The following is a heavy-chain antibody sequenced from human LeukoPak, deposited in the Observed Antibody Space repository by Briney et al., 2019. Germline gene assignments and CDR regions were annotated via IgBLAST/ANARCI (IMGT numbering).Heavy chain of an antibody. CDR3: ARDNQLLYYSSSSGEYYFDY. V-gene: IGHV3-48*04. CDR1: GFTFSSYS. CDR2: ISSSSSTI. Sequence: GGSLRPSCAASGFTFSSYSMNWVRQAPGKGLEWVSYISSSSSTIYYVDSVKGRFTISRDNAKNSLYLQMNSLRAEDTAVYYCARDNQLLYYSSSSGEYYFDYWGQGTLVTVSS. D-gene: IGHD6-6*01. J-gene: IGHJ4*02.